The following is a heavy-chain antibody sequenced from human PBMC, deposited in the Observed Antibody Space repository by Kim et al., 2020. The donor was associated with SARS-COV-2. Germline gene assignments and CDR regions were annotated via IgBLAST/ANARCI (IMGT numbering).Heavy chain of an antibody. J-gene: IGHJ4*02. Sequence: SETLSLTCTVSGGSISSSSYYWGWIRQPPGKGLEWIGSIYYSGSTYYNPSLKSRVTISVDTSKNQFSLKLSSVTAADTAVYYCARVGYDILTGRHPRDFDYWGQGTLVTVSS. CDR2: IYYSGST. V-gene: IGHV4-39*07. CDR1: GGSISSSSYY. CDR3: ARVGYDILTGRHPRDFDY. D-gene: IGHD3-9*01.